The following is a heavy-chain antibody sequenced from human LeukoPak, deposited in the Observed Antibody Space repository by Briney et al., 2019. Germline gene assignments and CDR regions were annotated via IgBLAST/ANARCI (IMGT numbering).Heavy chain of an antibody. CDR3: ARGGAYGSGSYYKLHYYYYYMDV. Sequence: IPSETLSLTCTVSGGSISSYYWSWIRQPPGKGLEWIGYIYYSGSTNYNPSLKSRVTISVDTSKNQFSLKLSSVTAADTAVYYCARGGAYGSGSYYKLHYYYYYMDVWGKGTTVTVSS. J-gene: IGHJ6*03. V-gene: IGHV4-59*01. D-gene: IGHD3-10*01. CDR1: GGSISSYY. CDR2: IYYSGST.